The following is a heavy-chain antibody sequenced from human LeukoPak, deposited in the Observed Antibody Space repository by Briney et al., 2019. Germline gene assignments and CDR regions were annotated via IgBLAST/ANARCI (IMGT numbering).Heavy chain of an antibody. CDR3: ARGRDPDYWYFDL. CDR1: GFTFSSYA. CDR2: ISGSGGST. Sequence: PGGSLRLSCAASGFTFSSYAMSWVRQAPGKGLEWVSAISGSGGSTYYADSVKGRFTISRDNSKNTLYLQMNSVRPADTAVYYCARGRDPDYWYFDLWGRGTLVTVSS. V-gene: IGHV3-23*01. J-gene: IGHJ2*01.